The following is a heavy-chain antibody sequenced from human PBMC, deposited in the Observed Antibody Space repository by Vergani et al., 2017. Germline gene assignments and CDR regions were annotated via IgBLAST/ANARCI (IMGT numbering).Heavy chain of an antibody. V-gene: IGHV4-59*10. D-gene: IGHD2-15*01. Sequence: QVQLQQWGAGLLKPSETLSLTCAVYGGSFSGYYWSWIRQPAGKGLEWIGRIHTSGSTNYNPSLKSRVTMSEDTSKNQFSLNLTSVTAADTAVYFCARGSCLGGSCYKHLFDYWGQGILVTVSS. J-gene: IGHJ4*02. CDR2: IHTSGST. CDR3: ARGSCLGGSCYKHLFDY. CDR1: GGSFSGYY.